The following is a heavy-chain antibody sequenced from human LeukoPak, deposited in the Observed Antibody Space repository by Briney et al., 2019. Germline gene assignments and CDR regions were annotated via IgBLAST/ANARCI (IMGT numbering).Heavy chain of an antibody. CDR3: ARGGGAKGAKILDY. CDR1: GGSINSNTDY. D-gene: IGHD1-26*01. Sequence: PSETLSLTCSVSGGSINSNTDYWGWIRQPPGKGPEWLGSIHYGGSTYYNPSLKSRVAISLDRSKNQLSLKVQFVTAADTAVYYCARGGGAKGAKILDYWGQGTLVTVSS. J-gene: IGHJ4*02. CDR2: IHYGGST. V-gene: IGHV4-39*07.